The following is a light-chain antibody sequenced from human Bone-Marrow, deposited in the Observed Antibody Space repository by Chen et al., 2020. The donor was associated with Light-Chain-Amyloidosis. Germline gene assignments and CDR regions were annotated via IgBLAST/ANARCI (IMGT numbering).Light chain of an antibody. CDR1: SSDVGGYKY. J-gene: IGLJ3*02. Sequence: QSTLNQPAAGSGSPGQSISISCSGISSDVGGYKYVSWYQQHPGKAPKLLIYEVSTRPSGVSLRFSASKSGSTASLTISGLQAEDEATYYCTSYTSDSTWVFGGGTKLTVL. CDR3: TSYTSDSTWV. CDR2: EVS. V-gene: IGLV2-14*01.